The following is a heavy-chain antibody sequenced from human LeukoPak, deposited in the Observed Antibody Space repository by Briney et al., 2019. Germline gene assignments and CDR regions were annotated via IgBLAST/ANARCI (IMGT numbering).Heavy chain of an antibody. CDR3: ARDRSGCSSTSCHHYFDY. V-gene: IGHV3-53*01. J-gene: IGHJ4*02. CDR1: GFTVSSNY. D-gene: IGHD2-2*01. CDR2: IYSGGST. Sequence: GGSLRLSCAASGFTVSSNYMSWVRQAPGKGLEWVSVIYSGGSTYYADSVKGRFTISRDNAKNSLYLQMNSLRAEDTAVYYCARDRSGCSSTSCHHYFDYWGQGTLVTVSS.